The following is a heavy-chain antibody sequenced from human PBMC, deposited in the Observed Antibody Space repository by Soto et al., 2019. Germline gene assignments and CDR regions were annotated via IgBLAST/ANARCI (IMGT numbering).Heavy chain of an antibody. D-gene: IGHD6-19*01. V-gene: IGHV4-39*01. CDR1: NDSIRSGTYY. Sequence: SETLSLTCTVSNDSIRSGTYYWAWIRQPPGRGLEWIGSPSYLGTTDYNPSLKSRVTISKDASKNQFSLKLSSFTAADTAVYYCATGRSDSGWYEERCWGQGTLVTVSS. CDR3: ATGRSDSGWYEERC. CDR2: PSYLGTT. J-gene: IGHJ4*02.